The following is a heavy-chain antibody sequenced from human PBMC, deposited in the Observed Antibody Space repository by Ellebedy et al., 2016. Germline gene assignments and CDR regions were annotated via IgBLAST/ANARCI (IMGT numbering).Heavy chain of an antibody. Sequence: GGSLRLXCAASGFTFSSFGMSWVRQAPGRGLEWVSTISAGSDTTLYAISVPGRFTISRDNSRNMLNLQMNGLRADDTAVYYCAKGIRVGAADAFDIWGHGTMVTVSS. D-gene: IGHD1-26*01. CDR1: GFTFSSFG. CDR2: ISAGSDTT. J-gene: IGHJ3*02. V-gene: IGHV3-23*01. CDR3: AKGIRVGAADAFDI.